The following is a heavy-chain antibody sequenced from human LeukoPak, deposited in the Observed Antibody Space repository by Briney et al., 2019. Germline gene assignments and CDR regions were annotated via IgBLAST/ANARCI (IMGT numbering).Heavy chain of an antibody. CDR1: GFTFSSYS. Sequence: GGSLRLSCAYSGFTFSSYSMNWVRQAPGKGLEWVSSISGSSSYIYYADSVKGRFTISRDNAKNSLYLQMNSLRAEDTAVYYCARGDYGDSIPFDPWGQGTLVTVSS. CDR2: ISGSSSYI. CDR3: ARGDYGDSIPFDP. V-gene: IGHV3-21*01. J-gene: IGHJ5*02. D-gene: IGHD4-17*01.